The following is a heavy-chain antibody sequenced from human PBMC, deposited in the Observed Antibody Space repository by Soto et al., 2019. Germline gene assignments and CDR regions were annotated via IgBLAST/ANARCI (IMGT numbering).Heavy chain of an antibody. Sequence: PSETLSLTCAVSSVSISSSNWWSWVRQPPGKGLEWIGEIYHSGSTNYNPSLKSRVTISVDKSKNQFSLKLSSVTAADTAVYYCARAGRRIAARWFDPWGQGTLVTVSS. CDR1: SVSISSSNW. V-gene: IGHV4-4*02. CDR3: ARAGRRIAARWFDP. J-gene: IGHJ5*02. D-gene: IGHD6-6*01. CDR2: IYHSGST.